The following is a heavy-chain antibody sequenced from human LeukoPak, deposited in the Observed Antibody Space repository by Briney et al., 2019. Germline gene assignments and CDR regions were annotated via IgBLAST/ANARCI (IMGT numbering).Heavy chain of an antibody. CDR1: GGSISSYY. D-gene: IGHD5/OR15-5a*01. J-gene: IGHJ2*01. V-gene: IGHV4-59*05. Sequence: PSETLSLTCTVSGGSISSYYWSWIRQPPGKGLEWIGSIYYSGSTYYNPSLKSRVTISVDTSKNQFSLKLSSVTAADTAVYYCARLSNWYFDLWGRGTLVTVSS. CDR3: ARLSNWYFDL. CDR2: IYYSGST.